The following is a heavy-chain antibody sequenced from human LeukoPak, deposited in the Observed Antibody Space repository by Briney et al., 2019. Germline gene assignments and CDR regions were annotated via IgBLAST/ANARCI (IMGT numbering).Heavy chain of an antibody. D-gene: IGHD1-14*01. CDR1: GYTFTSYD. CDR2: INPNSGGT. J-gene: IGHJ4*02. CDR3: ARGPEADDNLYYFDY. V-gene: IGHV1-2*02. Sequence: ASVKVSCKASGYTFTSYDINWVRQATGQGLEWMGWINPNSGGTNYAQKFQGRVTMTRDTSISTAYMELSRLRSDDTAVYYCARGPEADDNLYYFDYWGQGTLVTVSS.